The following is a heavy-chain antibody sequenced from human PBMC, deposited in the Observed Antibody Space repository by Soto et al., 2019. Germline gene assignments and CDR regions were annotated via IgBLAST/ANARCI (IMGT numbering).Heavy chain of an antibody. J-gene: IGHJ4*02. CDR3: ARDLYGDYGPFDY. CDR2: IWYDGSNK. V-gene: IGHV3-33*07. Sequence: GGSLRLSCAASGFSFSSYVYWVRQAPGKGLEWVAVIWYDGSNKYYEDSVKGRFTLSRDNSKNIVYLQMNSLRVEDTALYYCARDLYGDYGPFDYWGQGTLVTVSS. CDR1: GFSFSSY. D-gene: IGHD4-17*01.